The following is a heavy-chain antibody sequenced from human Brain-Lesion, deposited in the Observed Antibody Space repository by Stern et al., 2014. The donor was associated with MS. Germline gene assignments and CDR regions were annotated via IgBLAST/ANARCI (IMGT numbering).Heavy chain of an antibody. V-gene: IGHV1-18*01. D-gene: IGHD2-15*01. CDR3: ARSPLVVSGFDS. CDR2: ISAYNGKT. J-gene: IGHJ5*01. CDR1: GYSFFQYG. Sequence: QVQLVESGAEVKKPGAAGKVSCKASGYSFFQYGINWVRQAPGRGLEWMGWISAYNGKTNYAQKLKGRFTMTTDTDTNTAYMDLRSLRSDDTAVYFCARSPLVVSGFDSWGQGTLVTVSS.